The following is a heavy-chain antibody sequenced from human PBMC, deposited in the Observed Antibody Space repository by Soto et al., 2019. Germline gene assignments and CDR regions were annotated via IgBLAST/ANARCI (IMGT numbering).Heavy chain of an antibody. Sequence: SETLSLTCTVSGGSISSSSYYWGWIRQPPGKGLEWIGSIYYSGSTYYNPSLKSRVTISVDTSKNQFSLKLSSVTAADTAVYYCARHEVVAAITPYNWFDPWGQGTLVTVSS. J-gene: IGHJ5*02. CDR1: GGSISSSSYY. V-gene: IGHV4-39*01. CDR2: IYYSGST. CDR3: ARHEVVAAITPYNWFDP. D-gene: IGHD2-15*01.